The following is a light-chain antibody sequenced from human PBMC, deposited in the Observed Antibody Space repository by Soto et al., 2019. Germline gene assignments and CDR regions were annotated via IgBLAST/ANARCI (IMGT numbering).Light chain of an antibody. CDR2: GAS. Sequence: EVVMTQSPATLSVSPGEGATLSCRASQSVSSNLAWYQQKRGQAPRLLIYGASTRAAGIPARFSGSGSGTEFTLTMSSLQSEDFVVYYCQQYNNWPLTFGGGTKVEIK. CDR1: QSVSSN. V-gene: IGKV3-15*01. J-gene: IGKJ4*01. CDR3: QQYNNWPLT.